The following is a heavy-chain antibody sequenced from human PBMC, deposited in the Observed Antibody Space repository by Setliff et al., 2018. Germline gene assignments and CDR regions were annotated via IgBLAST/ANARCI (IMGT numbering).Heavy chain of an antibody. Sequence: ASVKVSCKASGGAFNSYAINWVRQAPGQGLEWMGGIMPVLQAASYALKLQGRVTITADESTSTAYMELSGLRSEDTAVYYCARSVEKGLESWFDPWGQGSLVTVSS. CDR2: IMPVLQAA. V-gene: IGHV1-69*13. CDR1: GGAFNSYA. D-gene: IGHD6-6*01. J-gene: IGHJ5*02. CDR3: ARSVEKGLESWFDP.